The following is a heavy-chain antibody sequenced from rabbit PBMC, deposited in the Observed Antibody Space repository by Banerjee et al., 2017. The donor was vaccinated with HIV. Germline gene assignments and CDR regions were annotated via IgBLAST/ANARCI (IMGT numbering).Heavy chain of an antibody. J-gene: IGHJ4*01. D-gene: IGHD4-1*01. Sequence: QSLEESGGGLVQPEGSLTLTCKASGIDFSTWMCWVRQAPGKGLEWIACIDAGRGGRTDYASWAKGRFTISKTSSTTVTLQMTSLTAADTATYFCARDFGSGWPYYFALWGPGTLVTVS. CDR1: GIDFSTW. CDR2: IDAGRGGRT. V-gene: IGHV1S40*01. CDR3: ARDFGSGWPYYFAL.